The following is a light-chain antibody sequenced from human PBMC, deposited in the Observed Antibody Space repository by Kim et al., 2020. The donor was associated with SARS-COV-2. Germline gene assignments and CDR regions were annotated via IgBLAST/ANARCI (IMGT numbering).Light chain of an antibody. CDR3: QQYGSSPPWT. CDR1: QSVRSRY. CDR2: GAS. V-gene: IGKV3-20*01. J-gene: IGKJ1*01. Sequence: PGERATRSCRATQSVRSRYLAWYQQKPGQAPRLLIYGASSRATGIPDRFSGSGSGTDFTLTISRLEPEDFAVYYCQQYGSSPPWTFGQGTKVDIK.